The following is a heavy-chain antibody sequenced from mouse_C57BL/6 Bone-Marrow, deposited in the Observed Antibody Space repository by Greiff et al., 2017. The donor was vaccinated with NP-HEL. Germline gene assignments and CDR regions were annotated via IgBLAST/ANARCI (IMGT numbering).Heavy chain of an antibody. CDR3: ARGYDGFVDY. CDR2: INPGSGGT. CDR1: GYAFTNYL. J-gene: IGHJ2*01. V-gene: IGHV1-54*01. D-gene: IGHD2-3*01. Sequence: QVQLQQSGAELVRPGTSVKVSCKASGYAFTNYLIEWVKQRPGQGLEWIGVINPGSGGTNYNEKFKGKATLTADKSSSTAYMQLSSLTSEDSAVYFCARGYDGFVDYWGKGTTLTVSS.